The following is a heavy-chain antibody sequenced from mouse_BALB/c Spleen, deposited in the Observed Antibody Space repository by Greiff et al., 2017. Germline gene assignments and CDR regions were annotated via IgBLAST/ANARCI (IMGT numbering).Heavy chain of an antibody. CDR3: TRYDYDFSYAMDY. Sequence: EVMLVESGGGLVQPGGSMKLSCVASGFTFSNYWMNWVRQSPEKGLEWVAEIRLKSNNYATHYAESVKGRFTISRDDSKSSVYLQMNNLRAEDTGIYYCTRYDYDFSYAMDYWGQGTSVTVSS. V-gene: IGHV6-6*02. CDR2: IRLKSNNYAT. J-gene: IGHJ4*01. CDR1: GFTFSNYW. D-gene: IGHD2-4*01.